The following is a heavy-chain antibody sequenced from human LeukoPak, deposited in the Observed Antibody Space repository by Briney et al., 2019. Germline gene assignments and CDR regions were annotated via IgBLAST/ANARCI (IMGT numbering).Heavy chain of an antibody. CDR3: ARGLYTMVRGVILDY. Sequence: SETLSLTCGVYDGSFSDYYWSWIRQPPGKGLEWIGEINHSGSTNYNPSLKSRVTISVDTSKNQFSLKLSSVTAADTAVYYCARGLYTMVRGVILDYWGQGTLVTVS. D-gene: IGHD3-10*01. J-gene: IGHJ4*02. CDR1: DGSFSDYY. CDR2: INHSGST. V-gene: IGHV4-34*01.